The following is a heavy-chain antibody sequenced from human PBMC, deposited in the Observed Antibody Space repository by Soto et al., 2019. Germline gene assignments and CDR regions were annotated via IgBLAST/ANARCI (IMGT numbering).Heavy chain of an antibody. D-gene: IGHD3-10*01. CDR3: ARDTAPGVLWFGELHNWFDP. V-gene: IGHV1-69*04. CDR2: IIPILGIA. Sequence: GASVKVSCKASGGTFSSYTISWVRQAPGQGLEWMGRIIPILGIANYAQKFQGRVTITADKSTSTAYMELSSLRSEDTAVYYCARDTAPGVLWFGELHNWFDPWGQGTLVTVSS. CDR1: GGTFSSYT. J-gene: IGHJ5*02.